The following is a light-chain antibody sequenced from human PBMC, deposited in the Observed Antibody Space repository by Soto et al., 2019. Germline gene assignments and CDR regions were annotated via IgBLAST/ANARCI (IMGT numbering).Light chain of an antibody. V-gene: IGLV2-23*01. CDR3: CAYVGSDLV. J-gene: IGLJ3*02. CDR2: EGF. Sequence: QSALTQPASVSGSPGQSITIPCTGTSSDVGSNSLVSWYQHHPGTAPKLMIYEGFKRPSGVSNRFSGSKSGNTASLTISGLQAEDEAEYYCCAYVGSDLVFGGGTKLTVL. CDR1: SSDVGSNSL.